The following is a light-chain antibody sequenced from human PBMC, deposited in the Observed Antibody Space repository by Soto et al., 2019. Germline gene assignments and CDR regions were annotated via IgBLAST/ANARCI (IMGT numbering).Light chain of an antibody. J-gene: IGKJ4*01. V-gene: IGKV3-15*01. CDR2: DTS. Sequence: EVVMRQSPATLSVSPGEVATLSCRASKGIGDTFAWYQHKPGQTPRLLIYDTSTRATGVPTRFSGSRSGAEFTLTINSLQSEDFAVYYCQPYNNWPLTFGGGTKVEIK. CDR3: QPYNNWPLT. CDR1: KGIGDT.